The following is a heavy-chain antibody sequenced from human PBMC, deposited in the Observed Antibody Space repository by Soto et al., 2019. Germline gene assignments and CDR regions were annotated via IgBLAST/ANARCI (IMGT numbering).Heavy chain of an antibody. V-gene: IGHV3-23*01. J-gene: IGHJ6*02. CDR1: GFTFSTHA. D-gene: IGHD1-26*01. Sequence: GGSLRLSCAASGFTFSTHAMNWVRQAPGKGLEWVSAISGGGGSTYYADSVKGRVTISRDNSKNTLYLQMNSLRAEDTAVYYCAKVSLGALTFTDYYYYGLDVWGQGTTVTAP. CDR3: AKVSLGALTFTDYYYYGLDV. CDR2: ISGGGGST.